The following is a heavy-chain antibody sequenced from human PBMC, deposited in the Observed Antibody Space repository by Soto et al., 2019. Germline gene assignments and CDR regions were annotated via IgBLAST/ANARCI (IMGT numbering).Heavy chain of an antibody. CDR2: ISSSSSYI. CDR1: GFTFSSYS. D-gene: IGHD3-3*01. Sequence: EVQLVESGGGLVKPGGSLRLSCAASGFTFSSYSMNWVRQAPGKGLEWVSSISSSSSYIYYADSVKGRFTISRDNAKNSLYLQMNSLGAEDSAVYYGARDRGFLEWTFDYWGQGTLVTVSS. V-gene: IGHV3-21*01. J-gene: IGHJ4*02. CDR3: ARDRGFLEWTFDY.